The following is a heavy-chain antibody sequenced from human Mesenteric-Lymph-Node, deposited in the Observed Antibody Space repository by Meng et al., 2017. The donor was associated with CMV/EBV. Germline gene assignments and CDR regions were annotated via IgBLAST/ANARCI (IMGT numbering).Heavy chain of an antibody. Sequence: GESLKISCAASAFTFSAHWMHWVRQAPGKGLVWVSRINSDGSSTSYADSVKGRFTISRDNAKNTLYLQMNSLRAEDTAVYYCARVWWFGSHFDYWGQGTLVTVSS. J-gene: IGHJ4*02. V-gene: IGHV3-74*01. CDR1: AFTFSAHW. CDR2: INSDGSST. D-gene: IGHD3-10*01. CDR3: ARVWWFGSHFDY.